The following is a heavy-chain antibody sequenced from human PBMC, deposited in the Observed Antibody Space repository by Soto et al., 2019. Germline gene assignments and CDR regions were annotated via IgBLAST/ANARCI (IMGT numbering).Heavy chain of an antibody. CDR1: GGSISSSSYY. CDR2: IYYSGST. CDR3: ARFPFSTSSWSNPRYFDS. V-gene: IGHV4-39*02. Sequence: SETLSLTCTVSGGSISSSSYYWGWIRQPPGKGLEWIGSIYYSGSTYYNPSLKSRVTISVDTSKNHFSLNLTSVTAADTAVYYCARFPFSTSSWSNPRYFDSWGQGTLVTVSS. D-gene: IGHD6-13*01. J-gene: IGHJ4*02.